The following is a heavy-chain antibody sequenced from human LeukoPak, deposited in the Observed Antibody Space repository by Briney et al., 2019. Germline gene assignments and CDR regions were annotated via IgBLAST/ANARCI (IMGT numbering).Heavy chain of an antibody. J-gene: IGHJ4*02. CDR1: GFTFSSYS. D-gene: IGHD3-3*01. Sequence: GGSLRLSCAASGFTFSSYSMNWVRQAPGKGLEWVSSISSSSSYIYYADSMKGRFTISRDNAKNSLYLQMNSLRAEDTAVYYCATLIPITIFGVIIDYWDQGTLVTVSS. CDR2: ISSSSSYI. V-gene: IGHV3-21*01. CDR3: ATLIPITIFGVIIDY.